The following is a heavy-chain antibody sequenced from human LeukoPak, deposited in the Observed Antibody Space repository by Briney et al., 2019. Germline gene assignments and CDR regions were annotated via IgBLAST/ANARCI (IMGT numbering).Heavy chain of an antibody. CDR2: LSDSGGDK. CDR1: GFTVSRYG. Sequence: LTGGSLRLSCAASGFTVSRYGFHWVRQAPGKGLEGVAFLSDSGGDKWFGDSVKGRFTISRDKSKNTVNLQMSSLRVEDTALYYCARDGGSESYAFDYWGQETLVTVSS. V-gene: IGHV3-30*02. J-gene: IGHJ4*02. CDR3: ARDGGSESYAFDY. D-gene: IGHD3-10*01.